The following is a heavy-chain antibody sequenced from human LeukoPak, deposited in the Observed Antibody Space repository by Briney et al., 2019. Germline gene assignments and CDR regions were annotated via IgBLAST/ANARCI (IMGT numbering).Heavy chain of an antibody. Sequence: GASVKVSCKASGYTFTSYGISWGRQAPGQGLEWMGWIGVYNGNTNYAQKLQGRVTMTTDTSTSTAYMELRSLRSDDTAVYYCAREAFGVVIMTDYWGQGTLVTVSS. CDR2: IGVYNGNT. J-gene: IGHJ4*02. V-gene: IGHV1-18*01. CDR1: GYTFTSYG. D-gene: IGHD3-3*01. CDR3: AREAFGVVIMTDY.